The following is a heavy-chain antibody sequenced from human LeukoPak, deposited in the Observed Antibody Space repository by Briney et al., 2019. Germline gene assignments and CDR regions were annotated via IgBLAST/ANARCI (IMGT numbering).Heavy chain of an antibody. CDR2: LKSKTDGGTT. CDR3: TTDPWGGSYYFDY. J-gene: IGHJ4*02. CDR1: GFTFSNAW. V-gene: IGHV3-15*01. Sequence: GGSLRLSCAASGFTFSNAWMSWVRQAPGKGLEWVGRLKSKTDGGTTDYAAPVKGRFTISSDDSKNTLYLQTNSLKTEDTAVYYCTTDPWGGSYYFDYWGQGTLVTVSS. D-gene: IGHD1-26*01.